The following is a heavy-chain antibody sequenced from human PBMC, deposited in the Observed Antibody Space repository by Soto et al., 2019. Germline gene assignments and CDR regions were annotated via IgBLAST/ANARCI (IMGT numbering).Heavy chain of an antibody. CDR3: ARFYYDSSGYLPSPYYYYYGMDV. V-gene: IGHV3-7*04. D-gene: IGHD3-22*01. Sequence: GRSLRLPWAASSFTLSSYCMRLVRQAPETGRDLVANIKKEGSEKYYGDSVKGRFTISRDNAKNSLYLQMNSLRAEDTAVYYCARFYYDSSGYLPSPYYYYYGMDVWGQGTTVTVSS. CDR1: SFTLSSYC. J-gene: IGHJ6*02. CDR2: IKKEGSEK.